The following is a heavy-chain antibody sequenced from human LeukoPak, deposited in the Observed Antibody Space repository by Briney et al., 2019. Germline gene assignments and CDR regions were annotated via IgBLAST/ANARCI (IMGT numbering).Heavy chain of an antibody. CDR1: GYTFTSYD. D-gene: IGHD6-19*01. V-gene: IGHV1-46*01. J-gene: IGHJ4*02. Sequence: GASVKVSCKASGYTFTSYDINWVRQATGQGLEWMGLINPSGSSTLYAQKFQGRVTMTRDMSTTTDYMELSSLRSEDTAVYYCARDENSSGWYLPFGYWGQGTLVTVSS. CDR2: INPSGSST. CDR3: ARDENSSGWYLPFGY.